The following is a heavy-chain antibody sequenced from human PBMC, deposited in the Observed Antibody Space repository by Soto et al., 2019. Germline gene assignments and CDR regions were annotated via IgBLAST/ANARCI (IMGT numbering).Heavy chain of an antibody. CDR3: ARGLLYATTYFDY. J-gene: IGHJ4*02. Sequence: QVQLVQSGAEVKKPGSSVKVSCKASGDTFTTNSLNWVRQAPGQGLEWMGGIIPVVGTTKYAQKYQDRVTITGDKSTNTAYMELSSLRSDDTAVYYCARGLLYATTYFDYWGQGTPDTVSP. CDR1: GDTFTTNS. CDR2: IIPVVGTT. D-gene: IGHD2-8*01. V-gene: IGHV1-69*06.